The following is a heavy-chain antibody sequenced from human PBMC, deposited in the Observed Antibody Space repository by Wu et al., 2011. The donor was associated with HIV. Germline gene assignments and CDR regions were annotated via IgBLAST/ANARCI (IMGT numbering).Heavy chain of an antibody. Sequence: SVKVSCKASGYTFSNYGISWVRQAPGQGLEWMGWISAYNGNTNYAQKLQGRVTMTTDTSTSTAYMELRSLRSDDTAVYYCARNYYGPVRFPDYWGQGTLVTVSS. V-gene: IGHV1-18*01. D-gene: IGHD3-10*01. J-gene: IGHJ4*02. CDR2: ISAYNGNT. CDR3: ARNYYGPVRFPDY. CDR1: GYTFSNYG.